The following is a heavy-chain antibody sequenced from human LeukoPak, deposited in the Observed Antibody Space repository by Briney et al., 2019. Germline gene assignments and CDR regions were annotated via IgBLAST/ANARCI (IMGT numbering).Heavy chain of an antibody. CDR3: ARGTTPSGYSWKFDY. CDR1: GGTFSSYA. J-gene: IGHJ4*02. D-gene: IGHD5-18*01. Sequence: SVKVSCKASGGTFSSYATSWVRQAPGQGLEWMGGIIPIFGTANYAQKFQGRVTITADKSTSTAYMELSRLRSDDTAVYYCARGTTPSGYSWKFDYWGQGTLVTVSS. V-gene: IGHV1-69*06. CDR2: IIPIFGTA.